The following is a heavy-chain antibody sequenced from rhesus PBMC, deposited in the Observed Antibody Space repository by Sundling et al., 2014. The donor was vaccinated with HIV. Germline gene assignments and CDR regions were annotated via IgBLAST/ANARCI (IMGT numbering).Heavy chain of an antibody. CDR3: VKERQVFTANSYFDY. D-gene: IGHD2-27*01. Sequence: EVQLVETGGGLVQPGGSLKLSCVTSGFIFSTYDMSWVRQAPGKGLEWVSGINARGDNTNYGDFVKGRFTISRDNSKDTLSLQMNSLTTEDTAVYFCVKERQVFTANSYFDYWGQGVLVTVSS. CDR1: GFIFSTYD. CDR2: INARGDNT. J-gene: IGHJ4*01. V-gene: IGHV3-103*01.